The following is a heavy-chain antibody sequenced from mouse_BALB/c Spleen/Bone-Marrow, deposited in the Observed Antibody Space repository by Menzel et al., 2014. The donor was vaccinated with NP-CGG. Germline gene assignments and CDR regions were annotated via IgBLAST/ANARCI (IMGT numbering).Heavy chain of an antibody. CDR1: GFDFSRYW. D-gene: IGHD2-13*01. V-gene: IGHV4-1*02. J-gene: IGHJ4*01. Sequence: EVQLEQSGAGLVQPGGSLKLSCAASGFDFSRYWMHWVRQAPGRGLKWIGEINPDSSTINYTPSLKDKFIISKDNAKNALYLQRSKVRSEDTALYFCASLGDYGMMAYWGQGTSVTVSS. CDR2: INPDSSTI. CDR3: ASLGDYGMMAY.